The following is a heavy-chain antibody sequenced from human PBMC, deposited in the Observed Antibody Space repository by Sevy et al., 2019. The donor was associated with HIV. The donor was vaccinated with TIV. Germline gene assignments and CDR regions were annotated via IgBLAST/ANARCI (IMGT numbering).Heavy chain of an antibody. CDR1: GFIFSNYD. CDR2: IGTLAET. V-gene: IGHV3-13*01. Sequence: GGSLRLSCVGSGFIFSNYDMHWVRQRTGKGLEWVASIGTLAETFYPDSVKGRFTISRENAKNSLFLQMNDLRVGDTAVYFCTRRGILPYGSGKAFDIWGRGTTVTVSS. D-gene: IGHD3-10*01. CDR3: TRRGILPYGSGKAFDI. J-gene: IGHJ3*02.